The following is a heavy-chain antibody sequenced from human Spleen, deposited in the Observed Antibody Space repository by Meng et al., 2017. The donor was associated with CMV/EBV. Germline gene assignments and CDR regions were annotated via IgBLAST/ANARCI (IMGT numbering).Heavy chain of an antibody. D-gene: IGHD2-2*02. V-gene: IGHV3-9*01. Sequence: SLKISCAASGFTFGDYAMHWVRQAPGKGLEWVSGVSWNSVSIAYADSVKGRFTISRDNAKNSLYLQMNSLRAEDTAMYYCARAGLGYCSVTSCYNDYWGPGTLVTVSS. CDR3: ARAGLGYCSVTSCYNDY. CDR2: VSWNSVSI. CDR1: GFTFGDYA. J-gene: IGHJ4*02.